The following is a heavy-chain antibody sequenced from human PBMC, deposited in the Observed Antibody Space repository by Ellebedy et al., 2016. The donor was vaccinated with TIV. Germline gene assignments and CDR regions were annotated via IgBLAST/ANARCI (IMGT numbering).Heavy chain of an antibody. Sequence: GGSLRLSCAASGFTFSSYAMHWVRQAPGKGLEWVAVISYDGSNKYYADSVKGRFTISRDNSKNTLYLQMNSLRAEDTAVYYCAREAFGELPDEDDAFDIWGQGTMVTVSS. CDR3: AREAFGELPDEDDAFDI. D-gene: IGHD3-10*01. CDR2: ISYDGSNK. V-gene: IGHV3-30-3*01. CDR1: GFTFSSYA. J-gene: IGHJ3*02.